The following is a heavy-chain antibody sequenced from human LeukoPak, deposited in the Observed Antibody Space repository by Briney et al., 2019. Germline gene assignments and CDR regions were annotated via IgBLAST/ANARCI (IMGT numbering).Heavy chain of an antibody. CDR2: IYHSGST. Sequence: PSETLSLTCTVSGGSISSGGYYWSWVRQPPGKGLEWIGYIYHSGSTYYNPSLKSRVTISVDRSKNQFSLKLSSVTAADTAVYYCARGYCSSTSCYVDAFDIWGQGTMVTVSS. CDR3: ARGYCSSTSCYVDAFDI. J-gene: IGHJ3*02. CDR1: GGSISSGGYY. V-gene: IGHV4-30-2*01. D-gene: IGHD2-2*01.